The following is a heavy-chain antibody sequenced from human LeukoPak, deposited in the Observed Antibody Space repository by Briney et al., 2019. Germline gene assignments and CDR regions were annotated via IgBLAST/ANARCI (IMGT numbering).Heavy chain of an antibody. CDR1: GGTFSTYA. D-gene: IGHD3-10*01. Sequence: ASVKVSCKASGGTFSTYAITWVRQAPGQGLEWMGGIITMFGTANYAQKFKGRVTLTADESTSTAYMELSSLRSDDTAVYYCARAHYYYGSGGRGWFDPWGQGTLVTVSS. CDR2: IITMFGTA. CDR3: ARAHYYYGSGGRGWFDP. V-gene: IGHV1-69*13. J-gene: IGHJ5*02.